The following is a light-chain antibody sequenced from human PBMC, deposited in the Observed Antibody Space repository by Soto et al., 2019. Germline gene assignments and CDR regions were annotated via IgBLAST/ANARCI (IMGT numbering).Light chain of an antibody. CDR3: QQSYSTPIT. J-gene: IGKJ5*01. CDR2: AAS. Sequence: EIQMTQSPSSLSASIGDRVTITCRASQSISSYLNWYQQKPGKAPKLLIYAASSLQSGVPSRFSGSGSGTDFTLTISSLQPEDFATYYCQQSYSTPITFAQGTRLAIK. CDR1: QSISSY. V-gene: IGKV1-39*01.